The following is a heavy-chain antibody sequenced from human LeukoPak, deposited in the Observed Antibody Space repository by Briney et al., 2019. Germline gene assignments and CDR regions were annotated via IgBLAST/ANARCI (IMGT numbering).Heavy chain of an antibody. V-gene: IGHV1-18*01. CDR1: GYSFSSYG. Sequence: ASVKVSCKGSGYSFSSYGMHWVRQAPGQRLEWMGWISAYNGDSDYAQNLQGRVTMTTDPSTSTAYMELRSLRSDDTAVYYCASGWSGYFASLDYWGQGTLVTVAS. D-gene: IGHD3-3*01. CDR2: ISAYNGDS. CDR3: ASGWSGYFASLDY. J-gene: IGHJ4*02.